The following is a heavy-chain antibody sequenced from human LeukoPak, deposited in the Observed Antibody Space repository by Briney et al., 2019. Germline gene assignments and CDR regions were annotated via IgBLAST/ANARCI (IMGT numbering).Heavy chain of an antibody. Sequence: PGGSLRLSCAASGFTFSSYAMHWVRQAPGKGLEWVAVISYDGSNKYYADSVKGRFTISRDNSKNTLYLQMNSLRAVDTAVYYCAKDLWSGYYGYWGQGILVIVSS. CDR3: AKDLWSGYYGY. J-gene: IGHJ4*02. D-gene: IGHD3-3*01. CDR1: GFTFSSYA. CDR2: ISYDGSNK. V-gene: IGHV3-30-3*01.